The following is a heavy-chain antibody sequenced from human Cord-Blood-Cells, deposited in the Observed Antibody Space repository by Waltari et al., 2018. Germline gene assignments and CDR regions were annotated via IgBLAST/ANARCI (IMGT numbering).Heavy chain of an antibody. CDR3: ARENGVAARYWYFDL. CDR1: GYTFTSYG. Sequence: QVQLVQSGAAVQKPGASVTVSCKASGYTFTSYGISWVRQAPGQGLEWMGWISAYNGNTNYAQKLQGRVTMTTDTSTSTAYMELRSLRSDDTAVYYCARENGVAARYWYFDLWGRGTLVTVSS. D-gene: IGHD2-15*01. J-gene: IGHJ2*01. V-gene: IGHV1-18*01. CDR2: ISAYNGNT.